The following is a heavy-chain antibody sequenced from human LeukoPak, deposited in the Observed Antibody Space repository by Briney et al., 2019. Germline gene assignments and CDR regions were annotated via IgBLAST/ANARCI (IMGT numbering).Heavy chain of an antibody. Sequence: SETLSLTCAVYGGSFSGYYWSWIRQPPGKGLEWIGEINHSGSTNYNPSLKSRVTISVDTSKNQFSLKLSSVTAADTAVYYCARGGDIVATIGDSFDYWGQGTLVTVSS. V-gene: IGHV4-34*01. D-gene: IGHD5-12*01. CDR1: GGSFSGYY. CDR2: INHSGST. CDR3: ARGGDIVATIGDSFDY. J-gene: IGHJ4*02.